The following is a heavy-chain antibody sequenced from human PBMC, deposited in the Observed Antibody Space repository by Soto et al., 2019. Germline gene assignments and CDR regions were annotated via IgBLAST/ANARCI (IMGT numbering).Heavy chain of an antibody. Sequence: SETLSLTCAVYGGSFSGYYWSWIRQPTGKGLEWIGGINYGGRTYYNPSLKSRVTLSIDTSKNQFSVELTSVTAADTAVYFCARLSITIFGVIVSDFDFWXQGSLVTVSS. CDR1: GGSFSGYY. J-gene: IGHJ4*02. D-gene: IGHD3-3*01. V-gene: IGHV4-34*01. CDR2: INYGGRT. CDR3: ARLSITIFGVIVSDFDF.